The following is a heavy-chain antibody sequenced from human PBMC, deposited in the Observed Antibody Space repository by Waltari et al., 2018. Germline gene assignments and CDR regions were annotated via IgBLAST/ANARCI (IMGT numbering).Heavy chain of an antibody. Sequence: QVQLVQSGAEVKKPGASVKVSCKASGYTFTSYDINWVRQATGQGLEWMGWMNPNSGNTGYAQKFQGRVTMTRNTSISTAYMELSSLRSEDTAVYYWARKGLYYYYYGMDVWGQGTTVTVSS. CDR3: ARKGLYYYYYGMDV. CDR1: GYTFTSYD. J-gene: IGHJ6*02. V-gene: IGHV1-8*01. CDR2: MNPNSGNT.